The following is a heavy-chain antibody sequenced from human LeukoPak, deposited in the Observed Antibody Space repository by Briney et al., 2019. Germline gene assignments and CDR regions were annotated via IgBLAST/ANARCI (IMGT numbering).Heavy chain of an antibody. J-gene: IGHJ3*02. Sequence: MPSETLPLTCAVYGGSFSGYYWSWIRQPPGKGLEWIGEINHSETTNYNPSLKSRVTISVDTSKNQFSLKLSSVTAADTAIYYCARGSSLVARAFDIWGQGTMVTVSS. D-gene: IGHD5-12*01. V-gene: IGHV4-34*01. CDR1: GGSFSGYY. CDR3: ARGSSLVARAFDI. CDR2: INHSETT.